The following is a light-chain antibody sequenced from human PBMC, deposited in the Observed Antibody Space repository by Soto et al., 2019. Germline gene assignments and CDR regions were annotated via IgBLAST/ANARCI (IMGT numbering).Light chain of an antibody. CDR3: QQRSKWRT. Sequence: IVLTQSPATLSVSPGERATLSCRASQSVSSNVVWYQQKPGQAPRLLIYDASKRATGIPARFSGSGFGTDFTLTISSLEPEDFAVYYCQQRSKWRTFGQGTKVDI. J-gene: IGKJ1*01. CDR1: QSVSSN. V-gene: IGKV3-11*01. CDR2: DAS.